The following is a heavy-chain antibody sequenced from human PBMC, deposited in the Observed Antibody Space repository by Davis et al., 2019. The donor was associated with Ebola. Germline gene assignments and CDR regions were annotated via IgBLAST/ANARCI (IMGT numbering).Heavy chain of an antibody. CDR3: ATTQWLREFDN. J-gene: IGHJ4*02. CDR1: GFTFSSYQ. V-gene: IGHV3-23*01. D-gene: IGHD6-19*01. Sequence: GESLKISCAASGFTFSSYQMNWVRQAPGKGLEWVSAVSGSGTTTAYADAVRGRFIISRDKSNNTLYLQMNSLRVDDTAVYYCATTQWLREFDNWGQGTLVTVSS. CDR2: VSGSGTTT.